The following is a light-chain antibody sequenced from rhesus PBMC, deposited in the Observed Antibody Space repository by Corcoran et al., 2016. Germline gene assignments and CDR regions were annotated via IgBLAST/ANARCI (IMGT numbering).Light chain of an antibody. J-gene: IGLJ1*01. Sequence: QAAPTQSPSVSGSPGQSVTISCTGTSSDIGGYNRVSWYQQHPGKVPKVVIYEVSKRPSGVSARFSGSKSGNTASLTISGLQADDEADYYCSSYAGSSSFDVFGAGTRLIVL. CDR3: SSYAGSSSFDV. V-gene: IGLV2-13*03. CDR2: EVS. CDR1: SSDIGGYNR.